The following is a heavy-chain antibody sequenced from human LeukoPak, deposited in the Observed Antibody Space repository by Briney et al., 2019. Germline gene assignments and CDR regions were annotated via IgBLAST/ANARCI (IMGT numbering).Heavy chain of an antibody. CDR3: ARDGSHGAFDI. V-gene: IGHV3-13*01. CDR2: IGTAGYT. Sequence: PGGSLRLSCAASGFTFSSYDMLWVRQSTGKGLEWVSAIGTAGYTYYPGSVKGRFTISRENAKNSLYLQMNSLRAGDTAVYYCARDGSHGAFDIWGQGTMVTVS. J-gene: IGHJ3*02. CDR1: GFTFSSYD.